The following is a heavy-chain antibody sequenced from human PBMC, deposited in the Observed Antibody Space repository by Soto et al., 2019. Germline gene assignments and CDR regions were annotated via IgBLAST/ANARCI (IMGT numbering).Heavy chain of an antibody. CDR2: FDPEDGET. CDR1: GYTLTELS. D-gene: IGHD6-13*01. Sequence: ASVKVSCTVSGYTLTELSMHWVRQAPGKGLEWMGGFDPEDGETIYAQKFQGRVTMTEDTSTDTAYMELSSLRSEDTAVYYCATAIAAAASSSFDYWGQGTLVTVSS. V-gene: IGHV1-24*01. CDR3: ATAIAAAASSSFDY. J-gene: IGHJ4*02.